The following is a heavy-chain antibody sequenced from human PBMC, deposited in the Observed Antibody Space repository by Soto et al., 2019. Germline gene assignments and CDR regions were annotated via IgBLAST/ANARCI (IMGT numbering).Heavy chain of an antibody. CDR1: GGSFSGYY. Sequence: QVQLQQWGAGLLKPSETLSLTCAVYGGSFSGYYWSWIRQPPGKGLEWIGEINHSGSTNYNPSLKSRVTISVDTSKNQFSLKLSYVTAADTAVYYCARGGYSGYARWGQGTLVTVSS. CDR3: ARGGYSGYAR. CDR2: INHSGST. V-gene: IGHV4-34*01. D-gene: IGHD5-12*01. J-gene: IGHJ4*02.